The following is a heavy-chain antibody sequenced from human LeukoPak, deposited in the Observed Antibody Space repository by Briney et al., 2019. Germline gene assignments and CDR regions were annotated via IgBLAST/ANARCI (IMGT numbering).Heavy chain of an antibody. CDR3: ARVSPNTVTALRYFDY. CDR1: GFTFSSYW. V-gene: IGHV3-7*01. D-gene: IGHD4-17*01. CDR2: IKQDGSEK. Sequence: GGTLRLSCAASGFTFSSYWMSWVRQAPGKGLEWVANIKQDGSEKYYVDSVKGRFTISRDNAKNSLYLQMSSLRAEGTAVYYCARVSPNTVTALRYFDYWGQGTLVTVSS. J-gene: IGHJ4*02.